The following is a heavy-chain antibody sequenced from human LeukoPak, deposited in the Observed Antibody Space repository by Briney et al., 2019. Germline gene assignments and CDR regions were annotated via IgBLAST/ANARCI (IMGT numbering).Heavy chain of an antibody. CDR2: IVPIFSTT. Sequence: GASVKVSCKTSGGTFSNFAFAWVRQAPGQGLEWMAGIVPIFSTTNYAQEFQGRVSITADESTSTAYMELSSLRSEDTAVYYCAIGLAYCSGDGCYKYFDYWGQGTLVTVSS. J-gene: IGHJ4*02. V-gene: IGHV1-69*13. D-gene: IGHD2-15*01. CDR3: AIGLAYCSGDGCYKYFDY. CDR1: GGTFSNFA.